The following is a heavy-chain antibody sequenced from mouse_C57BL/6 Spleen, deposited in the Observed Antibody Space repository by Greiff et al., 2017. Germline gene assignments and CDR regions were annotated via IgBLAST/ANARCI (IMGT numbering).Heavy chain of an antibody. J-gene: IGHJ3*01. Sequence: VQLQESGAELVKPGASVKLSCKASGYTFTEYTIHWVKQRSGQGLEWIGWFYPGSGSIKYNEKFKDKATLTADKSSSTVYMELSRLTSEDSAVXFCARHGAIYYGNYGWFAYWGQGTLVTVSA. CDR3: ARHGAIYYGNYGWFAY. CDR2: FYPGSGSI. V-gene: IGHV1-62-2*01. CDR1: GYTFTEYT. D-gene: IGHD2-1*01.